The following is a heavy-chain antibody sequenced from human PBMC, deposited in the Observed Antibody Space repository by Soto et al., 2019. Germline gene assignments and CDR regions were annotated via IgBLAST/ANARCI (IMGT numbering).Heavy chain of an antibody. CDR2: IYYSGST. J-gene: IGHJ4*02. V-gene: IGHV4-30-4*01. Sequence: QVQLQESGPGLVKPSQTLSLTCTVSGGSISSGDYYWSWIRQPPGKGLEWIGYIYYSGSTYYNPSLKSRVTISVDTAKNQFALQLRSVTAADTAVYYCDRAAVPFRYCRGGSCSYFDYWGQGTLVTVSS. CDR3: DRAAVPFRYCRGGSCSYFDY. D-gene: IGHD2-15*01. CDR1: GGSISSGDYY.